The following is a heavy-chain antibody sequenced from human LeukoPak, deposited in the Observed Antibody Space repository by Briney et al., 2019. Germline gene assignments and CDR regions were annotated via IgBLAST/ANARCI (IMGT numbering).Heavy chain of an antibody. J-gene: IGHJ3*02. V-gene: IGHV4-59*01. D-gene: IGHD6-6*01. CDR3: VRVGGASSILSAFDI. Sequence: SETLSLTCTVSGGSINSYYWSWIRQPPGKGLEWIGYMYNSETINYNPSLTSRVTMSQDTSKNQVSLKLTSVTAADTAVYYCVRVGGASSILSAFDIWGQGTMVTVSS. CDR1: GGSINSYY. CDR2: MYNSETI.